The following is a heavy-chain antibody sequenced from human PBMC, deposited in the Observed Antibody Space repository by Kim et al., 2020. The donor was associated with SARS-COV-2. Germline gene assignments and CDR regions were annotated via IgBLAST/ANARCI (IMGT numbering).Heavy chain of an antibody. CDR3: ARPITTAYYTMHY. J-gene: IGHJ4*02. CDR2: INADSGNT. CDR1: GYTFTNYG. D-gene: IGHD3-9*01. Sequence: ASVKVSCKASGYTFTNYGLHWVRQAPGQRLEWMGRINADSGNTKYAQKFQGRVTITRDTSANTVYMELSSLTSEDAAVYYCARPITTAYYTMHYWGQGTL. V-gene: IGHV1-3*01.